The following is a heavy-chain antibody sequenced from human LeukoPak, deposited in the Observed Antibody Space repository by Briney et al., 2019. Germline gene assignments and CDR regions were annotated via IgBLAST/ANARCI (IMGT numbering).Heavy chain of an antibody. CDR1: GFTFSSYA. D-gene: IGHD3-3*01. CDR2: ISGSGGST. J-gene: IGHJ4*02. Sequence: GGSLRLSCAASGFTFSSYAMSWVRQAPGKGLEWVSAISGSGGSTYYADSVKGRFTISRDNSKDTLYLQMNSLRAEDTAVYYCAKDFRITIFGVVTPGFDYWGQGTLVTVSS. CDR3: AKDFRITIFGVVTPGFDY. V-gene: IGHV3-23*01.